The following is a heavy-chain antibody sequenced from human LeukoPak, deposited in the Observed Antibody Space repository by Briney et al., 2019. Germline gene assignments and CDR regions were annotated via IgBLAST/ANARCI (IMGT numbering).Heavy chain of an antibody. V-gene: IGHV4-34*01. CDR3: ARAGGNYQSRFDY. Sequence: SETLSLTCAVYGGSFSGYXWSWIRQPPGKGXXXXXXXXXXXXXXXNPSLKSRVTISVDTSKNQFSLKLSSVTAAATAVYYCARAGGNYQSRFDYWGQGTLVTVSS. D-gene: IGHD1-26*01. CDR1: GGSFSGYX. J-gene: IGHJ4*02. CDR2: XXXXXXX.